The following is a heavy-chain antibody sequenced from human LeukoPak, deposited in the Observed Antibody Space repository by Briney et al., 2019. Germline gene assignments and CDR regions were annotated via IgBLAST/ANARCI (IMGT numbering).Heavy chain of an antibody. Sequence: PSQTLSLTCTVSDNSINNGAYYWSWIRQHPGKGLEWIGYIYNTGSRYYNPSLKSRLTISVDTSQNQFSLKLSSVTAADTAVYYCARSRPGTHPFDPWGQGTLVTVSS. D-gene: IGHD3-10*01. CDR1: DNSINNGAYY. CDR3: ARSRPGTHPFDP. V-gene: IGHV4-31*03. J-gene: IGHJ5*02. CDR2: IYNTGSR.